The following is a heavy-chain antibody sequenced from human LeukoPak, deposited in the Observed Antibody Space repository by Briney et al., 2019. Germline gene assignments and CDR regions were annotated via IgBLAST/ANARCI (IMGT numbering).Heavy chain of an antibody. Sequence: GGSLRLSCAASGFTFSSYWMSWVRQAPGKGLEWVANIKQDGSENFYVDSVKGRFTISRDNAKNSLYLQMNSLRADDTAVYYCARDSTGYGYEEWSWGQGTLVTISS. CDR1: GFTFSSYW. V-gene: IGHV3-7*01. J-gene: IGHJ5*02. D-gene: IGHD5-18*01. CDR2: IKQDGSEN. CDR3: ARDSTGYGYEEWS.